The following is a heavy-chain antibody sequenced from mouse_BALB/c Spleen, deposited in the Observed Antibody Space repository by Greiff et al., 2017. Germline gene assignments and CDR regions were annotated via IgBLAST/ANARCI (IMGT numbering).Heavy chain of an antibody. CDR2: ISDGGSYT. CDR1: GFTFSDYY. Sequence: EVKLMESGGGLVKPGGSLKLSCAASGFTFSDYYMYWVRQTPEKRLEWVATISDGGSYTYYPDSVKGRFTISRDNAKNNLYLQMSSLKSEDTAMYYCARESAWFAYWGQGTLVTVSA. J-gene: IGHJ3*01. CDR3: ARESAWFAY. V-gene: IGHV5-4*02.